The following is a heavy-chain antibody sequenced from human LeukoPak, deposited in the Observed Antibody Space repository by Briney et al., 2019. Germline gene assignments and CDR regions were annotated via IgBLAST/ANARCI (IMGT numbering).Heavy chain of an antibody. CDR3: ARASSLVWFDP. Sequence: SSETLFLTCAVYGGSFSGYYWSWIRQPPGKGLEWIGEINHSGSTNYNPSLKSRVTISVDTSKNQFSLKLSSVTAADTAVYYCARASSLVWFDPWGQGTLVTVSS. D-gene: IGHD6-13*01. V-gene: IGHV4-34*01. J-gene: IGHJ5*02. CDR1: GGSFSGYY. CDR2: INHSGST.